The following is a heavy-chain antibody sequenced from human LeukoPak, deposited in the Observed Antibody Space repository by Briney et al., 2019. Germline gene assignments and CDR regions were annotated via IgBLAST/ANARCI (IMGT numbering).Heavy chain of an antibody. CDR3: AHGKGYLEY. Sequence: PGGSLRLSCAASGFTFSDYYMSWIRQAPGKGLEWVSYISGSSTHTNYADSVKGRFTISRDNAKKSLYLQMNSLRAEDTAVYYCAHGKGYLEYWGQGTLVTVSS. D-gene: IGHD2/OR15-2a*01. J-gene: IGHJ4*02. CDR1: GFTFSDYY. CDR2: ISGSSTHT. V-gene: IGHV3-11*03.